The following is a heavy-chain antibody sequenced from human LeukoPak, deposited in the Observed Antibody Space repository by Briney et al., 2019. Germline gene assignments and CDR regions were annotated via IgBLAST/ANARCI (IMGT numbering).Heavy chain of an antibody. CDR2: IYTSGST. D-gene: IGHD6-13*01. CDR3: ARAKTKSREQLVPPLYFDY. Sequence: SETLSLTCTVSGGSISSGSYYWSWIRQPAGKGLEWIGRIYTSGSTNYNPSLKSRVTISVDTSKNQFSLKLSSVTAADTAVYYCARAKTKSREQLVPPLYFDYWGQGTLVTVSS. J-gene: IGHJ4*02. V-gene: IGHV4-61*02. CDR1: GGSISSGSYY.